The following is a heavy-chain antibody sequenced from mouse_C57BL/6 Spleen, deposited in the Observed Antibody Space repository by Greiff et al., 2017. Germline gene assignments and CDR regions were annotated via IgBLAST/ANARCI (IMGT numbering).Heavy chain of an antibody. CDR3: ARRDYGSHYAMDY. CDR2: IWSGGST. Sequence: QVQLQQSGPGLVQPSQSLSITCTVSGFSLTSYGVHWVRQSPGKGLEWLGVIWSGGSTDYNAAFISRLSISKDNSKSQVFFKMNSLQADDTAIYYCARRDYGSHYAMDYWGQGTSVTVSS. J-gene: IGHJ4*01. D-gene: IGHD1-1*01. CDR1: GFSLTSYG. V-gene: IGHV2-2*01.